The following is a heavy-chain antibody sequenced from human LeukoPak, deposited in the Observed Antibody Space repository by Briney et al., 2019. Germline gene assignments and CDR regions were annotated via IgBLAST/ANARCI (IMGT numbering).Heavy chain of an antibody. D-gene: IGHD6-13*01. CDR1: GGSFSGYY. Sequence: PSETLSLTCAVYGGSFSGYYWSWIRQPPGKGLEWIGEINHSGSTSYNPSLKSRVTISVDTSKNQFSLKLSSVTAADTAVYYCATVASSSWYDWFDPWGQGTLVTVSS. V-gene: IGHV4-34*01. CDR3: ATVASSSWYDWFDP. CDR2: INHSGST. J-gene: IGHJ5*02.